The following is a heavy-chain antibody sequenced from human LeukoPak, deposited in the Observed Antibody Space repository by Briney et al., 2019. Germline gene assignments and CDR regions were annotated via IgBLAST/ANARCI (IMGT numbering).Heavy chain of an antibody. V-gene: IGHV4-34*01. D-gene: IGHD6-13*01. J-gene: IGHJ4*02. CDR1: GGSFSGYY. CDR2: INHSGST. Sequence: SETLSLTCAVYGGSFSGYYWSWIRQPPGKGLEWIGEINHSGSTNYNPSLKSRVTISVDTSKNQFSLKLGSVTAADTAVYYCARAGIAAAPDYWGQGTLVTVSS. CDR3: ARAGIAAAPDY.